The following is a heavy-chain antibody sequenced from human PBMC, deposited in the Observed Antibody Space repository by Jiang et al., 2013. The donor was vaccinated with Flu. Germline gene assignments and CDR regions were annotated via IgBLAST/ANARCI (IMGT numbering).Heavy chain of an antibody. CDR3: ARDSSTFAYQHFDY. Sequence: VQLVESGGGVVQPGRSLRLSCAASGFTFSSYGMHWVRQAPGKGLEWVAVISYDGSNKYYADSVKGRFTISRDNSKNTLYLQMNSLRAEDTAVYYCARDSSTFAYQHFDYWAREPWSPSP. CDR1: GFTFSSYG. J-gene: IGHJ4*02. V-gene: IGHV3-30*03. CDR2: ISYDGSNK. D-gene: IGHD2/OR15-2a*01.